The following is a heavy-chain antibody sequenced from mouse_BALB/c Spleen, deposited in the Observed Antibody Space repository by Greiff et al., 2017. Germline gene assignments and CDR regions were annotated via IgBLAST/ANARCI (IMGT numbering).Heavy chain of an antibody. Sequence: QVQLQQSGPELVRPGVSVKISCKGSGYTFTDYAMHWVKQSHAKSLEWIGVISTYYGNTNYNQKFKGKATMTVDKSPSTAYMELARLTSEDSAIYYCARSGGYDGLDYWGQGTTLTVSS. V-gene: IGHV1-67*01. CDR2: ISTYYGNT. D-gene: IGHD2-2*01. CDR1: GYTFTDYA. J-gene: IGHJ2*01. CDR3: ARSGGYDGLDY.